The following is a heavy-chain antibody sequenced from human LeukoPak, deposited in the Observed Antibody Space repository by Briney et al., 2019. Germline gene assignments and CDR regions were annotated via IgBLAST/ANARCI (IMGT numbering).Heavy chain of an antibody. Sequence: GGSLRLSCSASGFAFSGREMAWVRQAPGKGLEWVACISSSGSHTYYADSVKGRFIISRDNAKNSMSLHINSLRVEDTAMYFCARGDVDYYDSSGSDAFYIWGQGTRVTVSS. V-gene: IGHV3-21*06. CDR1: GFAFSGRE. J-gene: IGHJ3*02. CDR2: ISSSGSHT. D-gene: IGHD3-22*01. CDR3: ARGDVDYYDSSGSDAFYI.